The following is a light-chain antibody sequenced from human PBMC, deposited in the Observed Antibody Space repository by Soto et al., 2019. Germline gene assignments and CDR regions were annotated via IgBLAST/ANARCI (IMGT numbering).Light chain of an antibody. CDR2: YNN. CDR3: AAWDASLRACV. V-gene: IGLV1-47*02. CDR1: DSNIGSNS. Sequence: QSVLTQPPSASGTAGQLVTISCSGGDSNIGSNSVYWYQHLPRMAPKLLIYYNNQRPSGVPDRFSGSRSGTSASLAIVGLRSEDEAVYYCAAWDASLRACVFGDGTKVTVL. J-gene: IGLJ1*01.